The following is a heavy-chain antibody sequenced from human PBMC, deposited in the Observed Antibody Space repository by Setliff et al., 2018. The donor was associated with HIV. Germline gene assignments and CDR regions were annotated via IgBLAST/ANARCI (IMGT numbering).Heavy chain of an antibody. D-gene: IGHD6-19*01. CDR3: ARHEGGAVAGTWYYFDY. J-gene: IGHJ4*01. Sequence: SETLSLTCAVYGGSFSGYCWSWIRQPPGKGLEWIGEMQHSGRTNYNPSLMSRVTISLDTSKNHFSLKLTSVTAADTALYYCARHEGGAVAGTWYYFDYWGHGTLVTVSS. CDR2: MQHSGRT. V-gene: IGHV4-34*01. CDR1: GGSFSGYC.